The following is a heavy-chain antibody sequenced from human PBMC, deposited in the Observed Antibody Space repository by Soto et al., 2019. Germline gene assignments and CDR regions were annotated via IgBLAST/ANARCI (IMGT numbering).Heavy chain of an antibody. CDR2: ISYSGRT. J-gene: IGHJ4*02. V-gene: IGHV4-59*11. D-gene: IGHD3-10*01. CDR3: SRGTWGGY. CDR1: GESISSHD. Sequence: QVQLQESGPGLVKPSETLSLTCTVSGESISSHDWSWIRQPPGKGLEWIGYISYSGRTNYNPSLKSRVTIALDTSKNQFSLKLSSVTAADTAFYYCSRGTWGGYWGQGTLVTVSS.